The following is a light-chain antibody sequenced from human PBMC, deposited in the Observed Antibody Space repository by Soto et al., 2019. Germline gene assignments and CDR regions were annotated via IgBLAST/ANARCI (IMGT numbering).Light chain of an antibody. Sequence: DTVMTQSPLSLSVTPGEPASISCRSSQSLLHSNGYNYLDWYLQKPGQSPQLLIYLCSFRAAGVPDRFSGSGSGTDFTLKIGRVEAADVGVYYCMQALQTPSFGGGTKVEIK. CDR2: LCS. CDR1: QSLLHSNGYNY. V-gene: IGKV2-28*01. CDR3: MQALQTPS. J-gene: IGKJ4*01.